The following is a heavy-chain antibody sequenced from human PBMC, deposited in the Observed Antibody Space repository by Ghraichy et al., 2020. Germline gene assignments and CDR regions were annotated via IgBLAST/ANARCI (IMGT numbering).Heavy chain of an antibody. CDR2: ISGRDDIT. V-gene: IGHV3-23*01. CDR3: GRLDDKQLGNPGLDL. CDR1: GFTFSNFA. J-gene: IGHJ2*01. D-gene: IGHD7-27*01. Sequence: GGSLRLSCAASGFTFSNFAMTWVRQAPGKGLEWLSSISGRDDITYYADSVKGRFFIFRDNSKNTLYLQLNALTADDTAVYYAGRLDDKQLGNPGLDLWGRGTLVTV.